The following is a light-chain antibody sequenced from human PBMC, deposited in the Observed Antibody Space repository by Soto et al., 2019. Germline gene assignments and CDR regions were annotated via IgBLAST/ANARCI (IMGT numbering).Light chain of an antibody. CDR2: DAS. Sequence: DIQMTQSPSTLSASVVDRVTITCRASQNINSWLAWYQQKPGKAPKLLIYDASTLESGVPSRFSGGGSGTEFTLTISSLQPDDFATYYCQQYNSYSWTFGQGTKVDIK. CDR3: QQYNSYSWT. J-gene: IGKJ1*01. V-gene: IGKV1-5*01. CDR1: QNINSW.